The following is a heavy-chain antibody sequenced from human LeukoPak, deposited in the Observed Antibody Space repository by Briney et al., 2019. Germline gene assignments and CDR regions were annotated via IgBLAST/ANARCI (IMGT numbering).Heavy chain of an antibody. V-gene: IGHV1-46*04. CDR3: ARESDSGKDFDC. Sequence: GASVKVSCKTSGYTFTSFFIHWLRQAPGQGLEWMGIINPLSGSTTYARNLQGRVTMTRDTSTSTVYMELNSLGSEDTAVYYCARESDSGKDFDCWGQGTLVTVSS. J-gene: IGHJ4*02. D-gene: IGHD1-26*01. CDR2: INPLSGST. CDR1: GYTFTSFF.